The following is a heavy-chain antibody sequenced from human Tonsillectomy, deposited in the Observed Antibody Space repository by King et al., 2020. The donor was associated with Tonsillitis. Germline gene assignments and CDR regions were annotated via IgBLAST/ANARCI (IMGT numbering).Heavy chain of an antibody. Sequence: VQLVQSGAEVKKPGASVKVSCKASVYTFTSYDINWVRQATGQGLEWMGWMNPNSGNTGYAQKFQGRVTMTRNTSIRTAYMELSSLRSEDTAVYYCARAEAKIEKLEPRAEFDYWGQGTLVTVSS. CDR2: MNPNSGNT. D-gene: IGHD1-1*01. J-gene: IGHJ4*02. CDR3: ARAEAKIEKLEPRAEFDY. V-gene: IGHV1-8*01. CDR1: VYTFTSYD.